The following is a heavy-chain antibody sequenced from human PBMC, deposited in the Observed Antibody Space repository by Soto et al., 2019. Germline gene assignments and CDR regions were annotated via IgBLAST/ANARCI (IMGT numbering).Heavy chain of an antibody. CDR2: IIPIFGTA. CDR3: ARGPEGTIFGVVIGGMDV. J-gene: IGHJ6*02. V-gene: IGHV1-69*06. CDR1: GGTFSSYA. Sequence: ASVKVSCKASGGTFSSYAISWVRQAPGQGLEWMGGIIPIFGTANYAQKFQGRVTITADKSTSTAYMELSSLRSEDTAVYYCARGPEGTIFGVVIGGMDVWGQETTVTVSS. D-gene: IGHD3-3*01.